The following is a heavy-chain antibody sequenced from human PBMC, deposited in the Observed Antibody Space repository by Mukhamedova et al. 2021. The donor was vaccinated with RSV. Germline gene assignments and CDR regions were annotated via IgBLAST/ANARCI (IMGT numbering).Heavy chain of an antibody. CDR3: AKSPNYDSSGYQNWFDP. Sequence: SGSSGINAEYMGKGRFTISRDNSKNTLYLQMNSLRAEDTAVYYCAKSPNYDSSGYQNWFDPWGQGTLVTVSS. D-gene: IGHD3-22*01. J-gene: IGHJ5*02. V-gene: IGHV3-23*01. CDR2: SGSSGI.